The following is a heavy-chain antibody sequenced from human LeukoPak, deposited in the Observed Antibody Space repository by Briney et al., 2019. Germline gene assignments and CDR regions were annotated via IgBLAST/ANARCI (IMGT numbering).Heavy chain of an antibody. Sequence: SETLSLTCTVSGGSISSYYWSWIRQPPGKGLEWIGYIYYSGSTNYNPSLKSRVTISVDTSKNQFSLKLSSVTAADTAVYYCARHGYSSSWYLRAFFDYWGQGTLVTVSS. V-gene: IGHV4-59*08. CDR1: GGSISSYY. J-gene: IGHJ4*02. CDR3: ARHGYSSSWYLRAFFDY. D-gene: IGHD6-13*01. CDR2: IYYSGST.